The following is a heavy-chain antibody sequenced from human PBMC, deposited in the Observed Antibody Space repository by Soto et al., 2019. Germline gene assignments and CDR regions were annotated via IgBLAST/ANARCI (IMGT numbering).Heavy chain of an antibody. D-gene: IGHD5-18*01. CDR1: GFTFSSYG. CDR3: AKETRAPGYSYGSGLDY. J-gene: IGHJ4*02. Sequence: QVQLVESGGGVVQPGRSLRLSCAASGFTFSSYGMHWVRQAPGKGLEWVAVISYDGSNKYYADSVKGRFTISRDNSKNTLYLQMNSLRAEYTAVYYCAKETRAPGYSYGSGLDYWGQGTLVTVSS. CDR2: ISYDGSNK. V-gene: IGHV3-30*18.